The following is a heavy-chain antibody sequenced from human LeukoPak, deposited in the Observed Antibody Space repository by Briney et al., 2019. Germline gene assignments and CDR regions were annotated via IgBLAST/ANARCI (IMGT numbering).Heavy chain of an antibody. Sequence: ASVKVSCKASGGTFSSYSISWVRQAPGQGLEWMGGIIPIFGTANYAQKFQGRVTITADESTSTAYMELSSLRSEDTAVYYCARDLVVRGVPKTWFDPWGRGTLVTVSS. CDR3: ARDLVVRGVPKTWFDP. J-gene: IGHJ5*02. D-gene: IGHD3-10*01. CDR2: IIPIFGTA. V-gene: IGHV1-69*13. CDR1: GGTFSSYS.